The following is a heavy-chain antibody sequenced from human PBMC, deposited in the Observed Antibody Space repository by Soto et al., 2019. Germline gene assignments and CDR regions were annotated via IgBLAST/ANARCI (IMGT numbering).Heavy chain of an antibody. CDR3: AKDGDYGEPSFDH. J-gene: IGHJ4*02. CDR2: ITWNSGSI. Sequence: EVQLVESGGGLVQPGRSLRLSCAASGFTFDDYAMHWVRHAPGKGLEWVAGITWNSGSIVYADSVKGRFTISRDNAKKSLYLQMNSLRTEDTAFYYCAKDGDYGEPSFDHWGQGTLVTVSS. CDR1: GFTFDDYA. D-gene: IGHD4-17*01. V-gene: IGHV3-9*01.